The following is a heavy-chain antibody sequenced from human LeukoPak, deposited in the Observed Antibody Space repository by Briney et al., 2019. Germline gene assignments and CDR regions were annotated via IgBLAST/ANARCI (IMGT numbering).Heavy chain of an antibody. V-gene: IGHV3-23*01. Sequence: GGSLRLSCAASGFTFSSYAMSWVRQAPGKGLEWVSAISGSGGSTYYADSVKGRFTISRDNSKNTLYLQMNSLRAEDTAVYYCAKDPTYYYDGSGYYFDYWGQGTLVTVSS. CDR2: ISGSGGST. CDR3: AKDPTYYYDGSGYYFDY. J-gene: IGHJ4*02. CDR1: GFTFSSYA. D-gene: IGHD3-22*01.